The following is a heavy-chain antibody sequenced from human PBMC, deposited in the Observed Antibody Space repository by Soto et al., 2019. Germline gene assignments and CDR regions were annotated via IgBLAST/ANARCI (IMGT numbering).Heavy chain of an antibody. CDR3: ARGLRYSLGAFDI. Sequence: EVQLVESGGGLVQPGWSLRLSCAASGFTVSSNYMSWVRQAPGKGLEWVSVIYSGGSTYYADSVKGRFTISRDNSKNTLYLQMNSLRAEDTAVYYCARGLRYSLGAFDIWGQGTMVTVSS. J-gene: IGHJ3*02. D-gene: IGHD3-9*01. CDR2: IYSGGST. CDR1: GFTVSSNY. V-gene: IGHV3-66*01.